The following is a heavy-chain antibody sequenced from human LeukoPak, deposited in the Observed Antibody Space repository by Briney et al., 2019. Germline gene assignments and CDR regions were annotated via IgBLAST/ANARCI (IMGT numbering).Heavy chain of an antibody. V-gene: IGHV3-23*01. CDR1: GFTFSAYA. CDR3: AKDPNGDYVGAFDS. J-gene: IGHJ3*02. Sequence: GRSLRLSCAASGFTFSAYAMIWVRQSPGKGLEGVSGIRANGANTYYGDSVKGRFAISRDNSKNTLYLHMSSLRAEDAAVYYCAKDPNGDYVGAFDSWGQGTTVIVSS. CDR2: IRANGANT. D-gene: IGHD4-17*01.